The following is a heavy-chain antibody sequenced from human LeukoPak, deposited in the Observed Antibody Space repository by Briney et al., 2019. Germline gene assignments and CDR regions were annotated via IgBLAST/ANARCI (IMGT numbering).Heavy chain of an antibody. D-gene: IGHD1-26*01. CDR2: MNPNSGNT. CDR3: ARFSATGSPHYYCYMDV. J-gene: IGHJ6*03. V-gene: IGHV1-8*01. Sequence: ASVKVSCKASGYTFTSYDINWVRQATGQGLEWMGWMNPNSGNTGYAQKFQGRVTMTRNTSISTAYMELSSLRSEDTAVYYCARFSATGSPHYYCYMDVWGKGTTVAVSS. CDR1: GYTFTSYD.